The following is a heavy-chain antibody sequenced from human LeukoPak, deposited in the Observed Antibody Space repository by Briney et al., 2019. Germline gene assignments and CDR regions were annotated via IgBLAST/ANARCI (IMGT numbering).Heavy chain of an antibody. V-gene: IGHV4-59*08. J-gene: IGHJ4*02. CDR1: GGSISSYY. CDR2: IYYSGST. Sequence: SETLSLTCIVSGGSISSYYWSWIRQPPGKGLEGMGYIYYSGSTNYNPSLKSRVTISVATSKNQFSLKLSSVTAADTAVYYCARHSYSTSAGPYDYWGQGTLVTVSS. D-gene: IGHD6-6*01. CDR3: ARHSYSTSAGPYDY.